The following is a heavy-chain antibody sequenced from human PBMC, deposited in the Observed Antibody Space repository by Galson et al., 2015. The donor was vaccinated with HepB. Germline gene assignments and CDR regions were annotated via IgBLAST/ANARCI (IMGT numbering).Heavy chain of an antibody. V-gene: IGHV1-18*01. J-gene: IGHJ6*03. CDR3: ARGGTGYYYYMDV. CDR2: ISGYNGNT. Sequence: CKASGYTFISYGISWVRQAPGQGLEWMGWISGYNGNTNYAQKLQGRVTMTTDTSTSTAYMELRSLRSDDTAVYYCARGGTGYYYYMDVWGKGTTVTVSS. CDR1: GYTFISYG.